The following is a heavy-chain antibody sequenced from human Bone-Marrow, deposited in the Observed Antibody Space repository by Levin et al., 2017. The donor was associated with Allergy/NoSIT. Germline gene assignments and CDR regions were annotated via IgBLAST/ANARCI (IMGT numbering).Heavy chain of an antibody. CDR2: IYTAGNT. V-gene: IGHV3-66*01. D-gene: IGHD2-21*01. Sequence: SCAASGLTVSERYMSWVRQAPGKGLEWVSVIYTAGNTYYADSVKGRFAISRDNSRNTLFLQMNSLRAEDTSVYYCATYGTLNHLDNWGQGALVTVSS. CDR3: ATYGTLNHLDN. J-gene: IGHJ4*02. CDR1: GLTVSERY.